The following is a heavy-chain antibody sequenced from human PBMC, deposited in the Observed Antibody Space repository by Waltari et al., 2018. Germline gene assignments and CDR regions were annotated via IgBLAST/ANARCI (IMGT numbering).Heavy chain of an antibody. CDR3: ARGPSRVVVAATPALDY. D-gene: IGHD2-15*01. V-gene: IGHV4-34*01. CDR2: INHSGST. Sequence: QVQLQQWGAGLLKPSETLSLTCAVYGGSFSGYYWSWIRQPPGKGLEWIGEINHSGSTNYNPSSKSRVTISVDTSKNQFALKLSSVTAADTAVYYCARGPSRVVVAATPALDYWGQGTLVTVSS. J-gene: IGHJ4*02. CDR1: GGSFSGYY.